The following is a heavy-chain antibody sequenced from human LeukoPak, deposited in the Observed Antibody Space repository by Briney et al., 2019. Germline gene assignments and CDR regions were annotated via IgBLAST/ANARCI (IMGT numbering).Heavy chain of an antibody. D-gene: IGHD2-8*01. CDR3: VRGQTNLDNWFDP. CDR1: GFTFSNYG. CDR2: IRPKDGTT. V-gene: IGHV3-48*01. J-gene: IGHJ5*02. Sequence: GGSLRLSCEASGFTFSNYGMNWVRQAPRKGLEWVSYIRPKDGTTHYADSVKGRFTISRDNAKNSLSLQMTSLRVDDSAVYYCVRGQTNLDNWFDPWGQGTLVIVSS.